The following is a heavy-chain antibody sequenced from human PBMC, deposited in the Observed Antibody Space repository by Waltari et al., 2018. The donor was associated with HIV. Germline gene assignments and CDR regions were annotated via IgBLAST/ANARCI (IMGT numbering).Heavy chain of an antibody. D-gene: IGHD1-7*01. CDR3: ARLDDRDPRTGTTYDYYYYGMDV. Sequence: QVQLVQSGAEVKKPGSSVKVSCKASGGTFSSYAIRWVRQAPGQGLAWMGGIIPTFGTTNYAQKFQGRVTITADESTSTAYMELSSLRSEDTAVYYCARLDDRDPRTGTTYDYYYYGMDVWGQGTTVTVSS. CDR1: GGTFSSYA. CDR2: IIPTFGTT. V-gene: IGHV1-69*13. J-gene: IGHJ6*02.